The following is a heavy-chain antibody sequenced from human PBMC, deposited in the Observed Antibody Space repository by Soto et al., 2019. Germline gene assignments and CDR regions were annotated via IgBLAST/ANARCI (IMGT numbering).Heavy chain of an antibody. CDR2: INSDGSST. Sequence: EVQLVESGGGLVQPGGSLRLSCAASGFTFSSYWMHWVRQAPGKGLEWVSRINSDGSSTSYADSVKGRFTISRDNAKNTLYLQMNSLRAEDTAVYYCARSDCSSTSCYEYYGMDVWGQGTTVTVSS. J-gene: IGHJ6*02. V-gene: IGHV3-74*01. CDR3: ARSDCSSTSCYEYYGMDV. D-gene: IGHD2-2*01. CDR1: GFTFSSYW.